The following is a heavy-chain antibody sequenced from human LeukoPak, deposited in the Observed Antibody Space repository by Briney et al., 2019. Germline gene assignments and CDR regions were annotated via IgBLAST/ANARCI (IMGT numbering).Heavy chain of an antibody. J-gene: IGHJ4*02. CDR2: ISSSGSTI. V-gene: IGHV3-48*04. CDR3: ARLGGQGPLDY. CDR1: GFTFSSYW. D-gene: IGHD3-16*01. Sequence: QPGGSLRLSCAASGFTFSSYWMSWVRQAPGKGLEWVSYISSSGSTIYYADSVKGRFTISRDNAKNSLYLQMNSLRAEDTAVYYCARLGGQGPLDYWGQGTLVTVSS.